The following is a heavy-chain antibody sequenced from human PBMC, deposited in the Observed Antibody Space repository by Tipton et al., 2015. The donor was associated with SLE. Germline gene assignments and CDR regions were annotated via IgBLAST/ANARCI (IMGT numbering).Heavy chain of an antibody. D-gene: IGHD2-2*02. Sequence: LRLSCTVSGGSISSSSYYWGWIRQPPGKGLEWIVSIYYSGSTYYNPSLKSRVTISVDTSKNQFSLNLSSVTAADTAVYYCARVGLVAPAAISSGVDYWGQGTLVTVSS. CDR3: ARVGLVAPAAISSGVDY. CDR2: IYYSGST. J-gene: IGHJ4*02. CDR1: GGSISSSSYY. V-gene: IGHV4-39*07.